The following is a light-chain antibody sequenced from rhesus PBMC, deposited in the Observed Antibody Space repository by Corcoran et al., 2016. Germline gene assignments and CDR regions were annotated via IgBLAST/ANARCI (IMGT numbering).Light chain of an antibody. Sequence: QATLTQPRSVSGSPGQSVPISCTGTSSDIGNYNYVSWYQQHPVTAPKVIIYEVSKRPSGVSDRFSGSKSGNTASLTISGLQAEDEAYYYCSSYAGSDTYIFGTGTRLSVL. V-gene: IGLV2-32*02. CDR1: SSDIGNYNY. CDR3: SSYAGSDTYI. J-gene: IGLJ1*01. CDR2: EVS.